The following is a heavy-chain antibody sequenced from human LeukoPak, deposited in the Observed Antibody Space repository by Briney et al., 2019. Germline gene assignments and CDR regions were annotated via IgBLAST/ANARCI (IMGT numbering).Heavy chain of an antibody. J-gene: IGHJ3*02. Sequence: SETLSLTCAVYGGSFSGYYWSWIRQPPGKGLEWIGEINHSGSTNYNPSLKSRVTISVDTSKNQFSLKLSSVTAADTAVYYCARVGIVVVPAALRRAFDIWGQGTMVTVSS. CDR2: INHSGST. V-gene: IGHV4-34*01. CDR3: ARVGIVVVPAALRRAFDI. D-gene: IGHD2-2*03. CDR1: GGSFSGYY.